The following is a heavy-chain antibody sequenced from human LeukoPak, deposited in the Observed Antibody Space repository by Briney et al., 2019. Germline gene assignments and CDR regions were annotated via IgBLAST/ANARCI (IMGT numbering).Heavy chain of an antibody. V-gene: IGHV1-69*05. CDR1: GYTLTSYY. Sequence: ASVKVSCKASGYTLTSYYMHWVRQAPGQGLEWMGGIIPIFGTANYAQKFQGRVTITTDESTSTAYMELSSLRSEDTAVYYCARGPYLYDSSGYYPAYFDYWGQGTLVTVSS. CDR2: IIPIFGTA. CDR3: ARGPYLYDSSGYYPAYFDY. J-gene: IGHJ4*02. D-gene: IGHD3-22*01.